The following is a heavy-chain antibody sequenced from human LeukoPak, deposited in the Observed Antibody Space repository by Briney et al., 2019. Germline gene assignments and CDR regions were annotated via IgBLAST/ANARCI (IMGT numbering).Heavy chain of an antibody. CDR1: GFTFSNAW. V-gene: IGHV3-15*01. J-gene: IGHJ4*02. Sequence: GGSLRLSCAASGFTFSNAWMSWVRQAPGKGLEWVGRIKSKTDGGTTDYAAPVKGRFTISRDDSKNALYLQMNSLKTEDTAVYYCTTRIAAAGTLLRFDYWGQGTLVTVSS. CDR2: IKSKTDGGTT. CDR3: TTRIAAAGTLLRFDY. D-gene: IGHD6-13*01.